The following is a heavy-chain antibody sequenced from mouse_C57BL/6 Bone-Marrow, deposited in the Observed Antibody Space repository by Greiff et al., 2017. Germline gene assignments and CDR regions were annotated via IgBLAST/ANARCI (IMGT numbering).Heavy chain of an antibody. D-gene: IGHD2-10*01. CDR1: GFNIKDDY. CDR2: IDPENGDT. Sequence: EVKLQESGAELVRPGASVKLSCTASGFNIKDDYMHWVKQRPEQGLEWIGWIDPENGDTEYASKFQGKATITADTSSNTAYLQLSSLTSEDTAVYYCTTLPYYFDYWGQGTTLTVSS. J-gene: IGHJ2*01. V-gene: IGHV14-4*01. CDR3: TTLPYYFDY.